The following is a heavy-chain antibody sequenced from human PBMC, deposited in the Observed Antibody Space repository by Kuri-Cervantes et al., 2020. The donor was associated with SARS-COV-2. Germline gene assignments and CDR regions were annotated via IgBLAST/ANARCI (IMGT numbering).Heavy chain of an antibody. CDR3: ARGVDY. CDR2: INPDGSFT. J-gene: IGHJ4*02. Sequence: GESLQIYCAASGFTFSGHWIPWVRQAPGKGLVWVSRINPDGSFTNNADSVGGRFTLSRDNAKNMLFLQMNSLRAEDTAVYYCARGVDYWGQGTLVTVSS. V-gene: IGHV3-74*01. CDR1: GFTFSGHW.